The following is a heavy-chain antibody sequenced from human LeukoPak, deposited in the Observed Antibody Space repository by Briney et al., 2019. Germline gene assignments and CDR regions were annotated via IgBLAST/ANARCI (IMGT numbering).Heavy chain of an antibody. D-gene: IGHD2-15*01. CDR2: IKQDGSEK. J-gene: IGHJ5*02. CDR3: ARESEGYCSGGSCYSSWFDP. V-gene: IGHV3-7*01. CDR1: GFTFSSYW. Sequence: GGSLRLSCAASGFTFSSYWMSWVRQAPGKGLEWVANIKQDGSEKYYMDSVKGRFTISRDNAKNSLYLQMNSLRAEDTAVYYCARESEGYCSGGSCYSSWFDPWGQGTLVTVSS.